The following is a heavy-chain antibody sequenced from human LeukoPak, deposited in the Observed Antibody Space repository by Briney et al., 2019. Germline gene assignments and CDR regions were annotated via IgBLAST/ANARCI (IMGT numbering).Heavy chain of an antibody. J-gene: IGHJ4*02. CDR3: ARGPSIAALY. Sequence: SETLSLTCTVSGGAISSYYWSWIRQPPGKGLEWIGYIYYSGSTNYNPSLKSRVTISVDTSKNQFSLKLSSVTAADTAVYYCARGPSIAALYWGQGTLVTVSS. V-gene: IGHV4-59*01. CDR1: GGAISSYY. D-gene: IGHD6-6*01. CDR2: IYYSGST.